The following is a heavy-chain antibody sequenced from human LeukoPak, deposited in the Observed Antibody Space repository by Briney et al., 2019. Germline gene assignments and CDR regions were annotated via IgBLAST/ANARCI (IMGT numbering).Heavy chain of an antibody. CDR3: ARAKYQPFNWFDP. CDR2: IYHSGST. CDR1: GGSFSGYY. Sequence: SETLSLTCAVYGGSFSGYYWSWIRQPPGKGLEWIGSIYHSGSTYYNPSLKSRVTISVDTSKNQFSLKLSSVTAADTAVYYCARAKYQPFNWFDPWGQGTLVTVSS. D-gene: IGHD2-2*01. J-gene: IGHJ5*02. V-gene: IGHV4-34*01.